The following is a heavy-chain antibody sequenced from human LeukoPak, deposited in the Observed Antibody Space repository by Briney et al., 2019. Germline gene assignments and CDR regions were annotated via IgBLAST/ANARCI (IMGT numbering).Heavy chain of an antibody. CDR1: GFTVSSNH. V-gene: IGHV3-53*04. Sequence: GGSLRLSCAASGFTVSSNHMNWVRQAPGKGLEWVSVNSGGSTYYADSVKGRFTISRHNSKNTLYLQMGSLRAEDMAVYYCARATYSSSWYGAFDIWGQGTMVTVSS. CDR2: NSGGST. J-gene: IGHJ3*02. CDR3: ARATYSSSWYGAFDI. D-gene: IGHD6-13*01.